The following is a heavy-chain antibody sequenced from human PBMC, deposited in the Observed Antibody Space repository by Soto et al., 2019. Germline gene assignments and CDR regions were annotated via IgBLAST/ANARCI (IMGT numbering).Heavy chain of an antibody. CDR2: INAGNGNT. CDR3: ARREWELLRVDYYYYGMDV. V-gene: IGHV1-3*01. Sequence: QVQLVQSGAEVKKPGASVKVSYKASGYTFTSYAMHWVRQAPGRRLEWMGWINAGNGNTKYSQKFQGRVTITRDTSARTAYMELSSLRSEDTAVYYCARREWELLRVDYYYYGMDVWGQGTTVTVSS. D-gene: IGHD1-26*01. J-gene: IGHJ6*02. CDR1: GYTFTSYA.